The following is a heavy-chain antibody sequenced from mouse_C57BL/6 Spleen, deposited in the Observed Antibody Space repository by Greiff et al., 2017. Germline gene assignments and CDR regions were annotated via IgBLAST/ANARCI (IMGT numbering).Heavy chain of an antibody. Sequence: EVKLQESGPGLVNPSQSLSLTCSVTGYSITSGYYWNWIRQFPGNKLEWMGYISYDGSHNYNPSLKNRISITRDTSKNQLFLKLNSVTTEDTATCYCATSNWDLFAYWGQGTLVTVAA. J-gene: IGHJ3*01. D-gene: IGHD4-1*02. CDR1: GYSITSGYY. V-gene: IGHV3-6*01. CDR2: ISYDGSH. CDR3: ATSNWDLFAY.